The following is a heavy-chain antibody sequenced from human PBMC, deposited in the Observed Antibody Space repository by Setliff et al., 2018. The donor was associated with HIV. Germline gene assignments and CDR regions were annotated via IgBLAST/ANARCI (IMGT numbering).Heavy chain of an antibody. J-gene: IGHJ3*02. D-gene: IGHD3-9*01. CDR2: IYHSGST. CDR3: ARYKCINFACVGFDI. Sequence: PSETLSLTCAVSGGSIGSNWWSWVRQSPGKGLEWIGEIYHSGSTHYNPSLQSRVTISVDKSKSQFSLKLNSVTAADTAVYYCARYKCINFACVGFDIWGQGTVVTVSS. CDR1: GGSIGSNW. V-gene: IGHV4-4*02.